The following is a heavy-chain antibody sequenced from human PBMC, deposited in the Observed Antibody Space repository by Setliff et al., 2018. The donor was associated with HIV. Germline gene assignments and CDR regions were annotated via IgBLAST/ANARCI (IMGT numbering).Heavy chain of an antibody. CDR1: GGSISSGGYY. CDR2: IYFSGST. V-gene: IGHV4-31*02. J-gene: IGHJ6*03. Sequence: SAPLSLTCTVSGGSISSGGYYWSWIRQHPGKGLEWIGYIYFSGSTYYNPSLKSRVTISVDTSKNQFSLKLSSVTAADTAVYYCARAPYYDSSGYYFYYYYYYMDVWGKGTTVTVSS. D-gene: IGHD3-22*01. CDR3: ARAPYYDSSGYYFYYYYYYMDV.